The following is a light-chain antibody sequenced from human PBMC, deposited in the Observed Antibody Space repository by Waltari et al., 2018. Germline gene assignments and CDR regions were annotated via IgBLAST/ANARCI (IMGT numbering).Light chain of an antibody. CDR2: LAF. CDR3: MQSLQTPRT. Sequence: LVMTQSPLSLPVTPGEPASISCKSGQSLLHSHGNTYLDWYLQKPGQSPQLLLSLAFNRASGVPDRFSGSGSGTDFTLKISRVEAEDVGVYYCMQSLQTPRTCGQGTKLEIK. J-gene: IGKJ1*01. V-gene: IGKV2-28*01. CDR1: QSLLHSHGNTY.